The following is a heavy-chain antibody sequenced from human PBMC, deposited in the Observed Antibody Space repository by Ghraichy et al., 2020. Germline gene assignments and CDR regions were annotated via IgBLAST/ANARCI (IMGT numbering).Heavy chain of an antibody. Sequence: SETLSLTCTVSGGSISSSSYYWAWIRQPPGKGLEWIGNIYYSGSPYYNPSLKSRATISVDKSKNQFSLRLRSVTAADTAVYYCARGYGDYEVDAFDIWGHGKMVTV. CDR1: GGSISSSSYY. CDR3: ARGYGDYEVDAFDI. CDR2: IYYSGSP. V-gene: IGHV4-39*01. D-gene: IGHD4-17*01. J-gene: IGHJ3*02.